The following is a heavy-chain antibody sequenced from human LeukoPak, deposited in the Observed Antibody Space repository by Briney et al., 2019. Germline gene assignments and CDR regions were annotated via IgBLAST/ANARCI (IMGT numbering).Heavy chain of an antibody. Sequence: ASVKVSCKASGYTFTGYYMHWVRQAPGQGPEWMGWINPNSGGTNYAQKFQGRVTMTRDTSISTAYMELSRLRSDDTAVYYCARWDGYNGGVDYWGQGTLVTVSS. CDR2: INPNSGGT. D-gene: IGHD5-24*01. V-gene: IGHV1-2*02. J-gene: IGHJ4*02. CDR3: ARWDGYNGGVDY. CDR1: GYTFTGYY.